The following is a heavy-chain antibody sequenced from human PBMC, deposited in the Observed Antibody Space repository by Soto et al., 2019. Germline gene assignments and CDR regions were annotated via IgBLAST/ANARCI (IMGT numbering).Heavy chain of an antibody. V-gene: IGHV1-3*01. D-gene: IGHD3-10*01. CDR3: ARARTYYFGSGLDY. Sequence: QVQLVQSGAEVKKPGASVTVSCKASGYTLTSKAMHWVRQAPAQRLEWMGWINAATGDTNYSEKFQGRVTISRDTSANTTSMELSSLRSEDTAVYYCARARTYYFGSGLDYWGQGTLVTVSS. CDR1: GYTLTSKA. CDR2: INAATGDT. J-gene: IGHJ4*02.